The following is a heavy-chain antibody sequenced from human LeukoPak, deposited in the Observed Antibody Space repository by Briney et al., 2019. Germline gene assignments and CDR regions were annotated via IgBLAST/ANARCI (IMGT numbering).Heavy chain of an antibody. J-gene: IGHJ5*02. D-gene: IGHD1-14*01. Sequence: GESLKISCKGSGYTFTTYWIGWVRQMPGKGLEWMGIIQPGDSNIKYSPSFQGQVTISVDKSINTAYLQWSSLKPSDTAMYYCVRQSTSWHSHDPWGQGTLVTVSS. CDR2: IQPGDSNI. CDR3: VRQSTSWHSHDP. CDR1: GYTFTTYW. V-gene: IGHV5-51*01.